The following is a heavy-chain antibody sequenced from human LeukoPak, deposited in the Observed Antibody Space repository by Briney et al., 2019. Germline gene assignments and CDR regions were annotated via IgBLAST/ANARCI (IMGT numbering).Heavy chain of an antibody. CDR2: INPNSGGT. V-gene: IGHV1-2*02. Sequence: GASVKVSCKASGYTFTGHYMHWVRQAPGQGLEWMGWINPNSGGTNYAQKFQGRVTMTRDTSISTAYMELSRLRSDDTAVYYCADHCSGGSCPGVWGQGTLVTVSS. D-gene: IGHD2-15*01. CDR1: GYTFTGHY. J-gene: IGHJ4*02. CDR3: ADHCSGGSCPGV.